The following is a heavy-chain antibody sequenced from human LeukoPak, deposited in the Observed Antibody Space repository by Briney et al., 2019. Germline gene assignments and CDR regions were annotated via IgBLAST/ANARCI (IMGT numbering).Heavy chain of an antibody. CDR3: ARASYFDH. Sequence: GGSLRLSCAACGFTLSTYWMSWVREAPGEGVEGVANIKQDGSDKYYVDSVKGRFTISRDDAKGSLYLQMNSLRAEDTAVYYCARASYFDHWGQGTLVTVSS. V-gene: IGHV3-7*05. CDR1: GFTLSTYW. J-gene: IGHJ4*02. CDR2: IKQDGSDK.